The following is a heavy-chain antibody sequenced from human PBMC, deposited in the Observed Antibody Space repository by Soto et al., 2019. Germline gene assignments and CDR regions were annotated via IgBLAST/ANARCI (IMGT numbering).Heavy chain of an antibody. CDR1: GFTFDEYG. V-gene: IGHV3-20*04. J-gene: IGHJ4*02. CDR3: ARDYYDSSALDY. Sequence: PGGSLRLSCAASGFTFDEYGMSWVRQAPGKGLEWVSGINWNGGSTGYADSVKGRFTISRDNAKNSLYLQMNSLRAEDTALYYCARDYYDSSALDYWGQGTQVTVSS. D-gene: IGHD3-22*01. CDR2: INWNGGST.